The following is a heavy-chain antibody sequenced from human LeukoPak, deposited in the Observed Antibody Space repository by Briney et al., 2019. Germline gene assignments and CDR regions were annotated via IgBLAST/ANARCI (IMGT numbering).Heavy chain of an antibody. Sequence: GGSLRLSCAASGFTFSSYAMSWVRQAPGKGLEWVSAISGSGGSTYYADSVKGRFTISRDNSKNTLYLQMNSLRAEDTAVYYCAKDLRIAARRPDYYFDYWGQGALVTVSS. D-gene: IGHD6-6*01. J-gene: IGHJ4*02. CDR3: AKDLRIAARRPDYYFDY. CDR2: ISGSGGST. CDR1: GFTFSSYA. V-gene: IGHV3-23*01.